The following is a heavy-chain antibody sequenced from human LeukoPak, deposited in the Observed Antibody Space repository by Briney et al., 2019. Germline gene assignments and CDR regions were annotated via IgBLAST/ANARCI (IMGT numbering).Heavy chain of an antibody. V-gene: IGHV3-48*03. J-gene: IGHJ4*02. Sequence: HPGGPLRLSCAASGYNFNNYEMNWVRQAPGKGLEWVSYISTSSSSMYYADSAKGRFTISRDNAKNSLYLDMNSLRADDTAVYYCARLSYSSSWYFDHWGQGTLVTVSS. D-gene: IGHD6-13*01. CDR1: GYNFNNYE. CDR2: ISTSSSSM. CDR3: ARLSYSSSWYFDH.